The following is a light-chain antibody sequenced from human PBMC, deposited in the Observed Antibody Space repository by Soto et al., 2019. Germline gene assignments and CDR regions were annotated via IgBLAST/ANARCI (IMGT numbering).Light chain of an antibody. Sequence: QSALTQPRTVSGSPGQAVTISCTVTSSDGGGYNYVSWYQQHPGKAPKLMIYDVSTRPSGAPDRFSGSKSGTTASLTISGLQAEDEADYYCCSYAGSYTFVFGTGPKVTVL. CDR3: CSYAGSYTFV. CDR2: DVS. J-gene: IGLJ1*01. CDR1: SSDGGGYNY. V-gene: IGLV2-11*01.